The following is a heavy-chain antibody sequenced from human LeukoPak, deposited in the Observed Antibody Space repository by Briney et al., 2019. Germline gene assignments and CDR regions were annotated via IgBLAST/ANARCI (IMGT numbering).Heavy chain of an antibody. V-gene: IGHV3-7*01. J-gene: IGHJ4*02. CDR3: AREGGDIVVVPAASFDY. CDR2: IKQGGSEK. Sequence: PGGSLRLSCAASGFTFSSYWMSWVRQAPGKGLEWVANIKQGGSEKYYVDSVKSRFTISRDNAKNSLYLQMNSLKAEDTAAYYCAREGGDIVVVPAASFDYWGQGTLVTVSS. CDR1: GFTFSSYW. D-gene: IGHD2-2*01.